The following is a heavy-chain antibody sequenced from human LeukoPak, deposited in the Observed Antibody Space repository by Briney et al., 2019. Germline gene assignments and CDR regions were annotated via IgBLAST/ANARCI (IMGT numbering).Heavy chain of an antibody. CDR2: VYSSGST. J-gene: IGHJ4*02. Sequence: PSETLSLTCTVSGDSINSYYWSWIRRPPGRGLEWIGYVYSSGSTNYNPSLRSRVTISVDTPKNQFSLKLSSVSAADTAVYYCARLPDYYGSGSSMNWGQGTLVTVSS. CDR1: GDSINSYY. CDR3: ARLPDYYGSGSSMN. V-gene: IGHV4-59*01. D-gene: IGHD3-10*01.